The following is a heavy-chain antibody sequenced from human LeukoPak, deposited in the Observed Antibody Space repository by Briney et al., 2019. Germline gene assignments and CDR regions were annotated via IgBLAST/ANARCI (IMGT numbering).Heavy chain of an antibody. CDR1: GFTFSSYW. CDR2: IKQDGSEK. D-gene: IGHD3-10*01. Sequence: GGSLRLSCAASGFTFSSYWMSWVRQAPRKGLEWVANIKQDGSEKYYVDSVKGRFTISRDNAKNSLDLQMNSLRVEDTGIYYCVKVAKYYYGSETYYFFEHWGQGTPVTASS. J-gene: IGHJ4*02. CDR3: VKVAKYYYGSETYYFFEH. V-gene: IGHV3-7*01.